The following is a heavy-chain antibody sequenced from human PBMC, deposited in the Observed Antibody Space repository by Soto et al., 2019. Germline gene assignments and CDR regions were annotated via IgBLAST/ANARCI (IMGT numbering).Heavy chain of an antibody. CDR2: IYYTGST. J-gene: IGHJ6*02. Sequence: QVQLQESGPGLVKPSQTLSLICTVSGGSINSGGYYWSWIRQLPGKGLEWIGYIYYTGSTYYNPSLKSRITISVDTFANQFSLKLSSVTAADTAIYFCARVFKTMSFYYGMDVWGQGTAVAVSS. CDR3: ARVFKTMSFYYGMDV. D-gene: IGHD3-22*01. CDR1: GGSINSGGYY. V-gene: IGHV4-31*03.